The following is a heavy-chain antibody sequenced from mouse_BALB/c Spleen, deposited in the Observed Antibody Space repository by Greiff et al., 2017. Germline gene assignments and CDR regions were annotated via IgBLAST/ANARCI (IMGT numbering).Heavy chain of an antibody. V-gene: IGHV14-4*02. CDR1: GFNIKDYY. D-gene: IGHD2-4*01. Sequence: EVKLQESGAELVRSGASVKLSCTASGFNIKDYYMHWVKQRPEQGLEWIGWIDPENGDTEYAPKFQGKATMTADTSSNTAYLQLSSLTSEDTAVYYCARNDYGEGVFDYWGQGTTLTVSS. CDR3: ARNDYGEGVFDY. CDR2: IDPENGDT. J-gene: IGHJ2*01.